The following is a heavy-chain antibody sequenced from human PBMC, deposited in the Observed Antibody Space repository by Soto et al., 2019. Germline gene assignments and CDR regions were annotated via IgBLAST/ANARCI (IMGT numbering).Heavy chain of an antibody. CDR2: IIPVFGTA. CDR3: ARDVSGWYYFDY. CDR1: GGTFNSYA. Sequence: SVKVSCKASGGTFNSYAISWVRQAPGQGLEWMGGIIPVFGTANYAQKFQGRVTITADESTSTAYMELSSLRSEDTAVYYCARDVSGWYYFDYWAQGTLVTVSS. J-gene: IGHJ4*02. D-gene: IGHD6-19*01. V-gene: IGHV1-69*13.